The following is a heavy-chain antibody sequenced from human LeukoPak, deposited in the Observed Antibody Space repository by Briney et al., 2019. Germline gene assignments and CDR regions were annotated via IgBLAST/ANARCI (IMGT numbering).Heavy chain of an antibody. CDR2: IYSGGST. J-gene: IGHJ4*02. D-gene: IGHD2-21*01. CDR1: GFTVSSNF. CDR3: ARDSVVIAIPFDY. Sequence: GSLRLSCAASGFTVSSNFMSWGRQAPGKGLEWVSVIYSGGSTYYADSVKGRFTISRDNSKNTLYLQMNSLRAEDTAVYYCARDSVVIAIPFDYWGQGTLVTVSS. V-gene: IGHV3-66*01.